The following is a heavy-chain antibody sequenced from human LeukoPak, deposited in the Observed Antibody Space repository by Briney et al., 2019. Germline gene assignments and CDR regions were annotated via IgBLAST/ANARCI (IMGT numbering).Heavy chain of an antibody. J-gene: IGHJ4*02. CDR1: GGSFSGYY. V-gene: IGHV4-34*01. CDR2: INHSGST. Sequence: SETLSLTRAVYGGSFSGYYWSWIRQPPGKGLEWIGEINHSGSTNYNPSLKSRVTISVDTSKNQFSLKLSSVTAADTAVYYCARERIAAAGTFGDTPSFPHYWGQGTLVTVSS. CDR3: ARERIAAAGTFGDTPSFPHY. D-gene: IGHD6-13*01.